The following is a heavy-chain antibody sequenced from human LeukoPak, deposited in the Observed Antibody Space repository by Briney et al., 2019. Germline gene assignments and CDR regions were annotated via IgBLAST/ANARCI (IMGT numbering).Heavy chain of an antibody. CDR3: ARLSYYYDSSGHTSPYYFDY. J-gene: IGHJ4*02. CDR2: IYTSGST. CDR1: GGSISSYY. Sequence: SETLSLTCTVSGGSISSYYWSWIRQPAGKGLEWIGRIYTSGSTNYNPSLKSRVTMSVDTSKNQFSLKLSSVTAADTAVYYCARLSYYYDSSGHTSPYYFDYWGQGTLVTVSS. V-gene: IGHV4-4*07. D-gene: IGHD3-22*01.